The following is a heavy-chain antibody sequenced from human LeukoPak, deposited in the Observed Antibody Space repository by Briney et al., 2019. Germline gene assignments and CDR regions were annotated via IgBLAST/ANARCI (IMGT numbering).Heavy chain of an antibody. D-gene: IGHD1-26*01. V-gene: IGHV3-23*01. J-gene: IGHJ5*02. Sequence: GGSLRLSCAASGFTFSNYSMNWVRQAPGKGLEWVSAISGSGGSTYYADSVKGRFTISRDNSKNTLYLQMNSLRAEDTAVYYCAKVLRGVSWFDPWGQGTLVTVSS. CDR3: AKVLRGVSWFDP. CDR2: ISGSGGST. CDR1: GFTFSNYS.